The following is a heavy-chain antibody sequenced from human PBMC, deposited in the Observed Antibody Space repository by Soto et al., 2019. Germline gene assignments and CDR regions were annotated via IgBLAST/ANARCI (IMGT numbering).Heavy chain of an antibody. J-gene: IGHJ4*02. CDR3: ARTDCYSTSCYTGSFDY. Sequence: SETLSLTCAVSGGSISSGGYSWNWIRQPPVKGLEWIGYIYHTGSTYYNPSLKSRVSFSLDRSKNQFSMTLSSVTAADTAVYYCARTDCYSTSCYTGSFDYWGQGALVTVSS. V-gene: IGHV4-30-2*01. D-gene: IGHD2-2*02. CDR1: GGSISSGGYS. CDR2: IYHTGST.